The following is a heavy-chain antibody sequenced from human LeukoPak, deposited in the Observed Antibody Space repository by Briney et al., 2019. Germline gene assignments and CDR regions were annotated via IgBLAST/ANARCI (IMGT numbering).Heavy chain of an antibody. CDR2: IRYDGSKQ. V-gene: IGHV3-30*02. CDR3: AKDRRSSGWNAAPGY. Sequence: GGSLRLSCAASGFTFSSYGMHWVRQAPGRGLEWVAFIRYDGSKQYYADSVKGRFTISRDNSKNTLFLQMNSLRGEDTAVYYCAKDRRSSGWNAAPGYWGQGTLVTVSS. D-gene: IGHD6-19*01. J-gene: IGHJ4*02. CDR1: GFTFSSYG.